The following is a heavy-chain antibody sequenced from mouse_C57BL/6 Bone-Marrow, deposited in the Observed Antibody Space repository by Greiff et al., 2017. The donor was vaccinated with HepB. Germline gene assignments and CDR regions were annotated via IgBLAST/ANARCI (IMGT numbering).Heavy chain of an antibody. V-gene: IGHV1-63*01. Sequence: VKVVESGAELVRPGTSVKMSCKASGYTFTNYWIGWAKQRPGHGLEWIGDIYPGGGYTNYNEKFKGKATLTADKSSSTAYMQFSSLTSEDSAIYYCAREEPHFDYWGQGTTLTVSS. CDR3: AREEPHFDY. CDR2: IYPGGGYT. J-gene: IGHJ2*01. D-gene: IGHD6-1*01. CDR1: GYTFTNYW.